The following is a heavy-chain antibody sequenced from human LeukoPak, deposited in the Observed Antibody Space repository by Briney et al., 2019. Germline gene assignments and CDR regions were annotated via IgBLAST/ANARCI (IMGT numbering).Heavy chain of an antibody. D-gene: IGHD1-26*01. CDR1: GGTFSSYA. J-gene: IGHJ4*02. CDR3: ASHESVGATTPNDY. V-gene: IGHV1-69*04. CDR2: IIPILGIA. Sequence: SVKVSCKASGGTFSSYAISWVRQAPGQGLEWMGRIIPILGIANYARKFQGRVTITADKSTSTAYMELSSLRSEDTAVYYCASHESVGATTPNDYWGQGTLVTVSS.